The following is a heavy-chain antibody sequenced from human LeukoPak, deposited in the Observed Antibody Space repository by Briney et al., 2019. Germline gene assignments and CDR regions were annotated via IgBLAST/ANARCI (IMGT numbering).Heavy chain of an antibody. V-gene: IGHV4-4*07. CDR3: AKGEWSLEAFDI. CDR1: GGSISSYY. J-gene: IGHJ3*02. D-gene: IGHD3-3*01. Sequence: SETLSLTCTVSGGSISSYYWSWIRQPAGKGLEWIGRIYTSGSTNYSPSLKSRVTMSVDTSKNQFSLKLSSVTAADTAVYYCAKGEWSLEAFDIWGQGTMVTVSS. CDR2: IYTSGST.